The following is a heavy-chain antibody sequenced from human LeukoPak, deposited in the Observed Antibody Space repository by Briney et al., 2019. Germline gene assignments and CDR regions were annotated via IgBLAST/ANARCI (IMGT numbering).Heavy chain of an antibody. Sequence: PSQTLSLTCTVSGGSISSGSYYWSWIRQPAGKGLEWIGRINTSGRTNYNPSLKSRVTISVDTSKNQFSLNLSSVTAADTAVYYCASIQSYYFGLDVWGQGTTVTVSS. CDR3: ASIQSYYFGLDV. J-gene: IGHJ6*02. D-gene: IGHD4-11*01. CDR2: INTSGRT. CDR1: GGSISSGSYY. V-gene: IGHV4-61*02.